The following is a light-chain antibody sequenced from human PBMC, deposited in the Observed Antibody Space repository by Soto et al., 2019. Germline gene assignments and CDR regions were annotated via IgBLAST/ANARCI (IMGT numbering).Light chain of an antibody. CDR1: ISDVGAYNY. CDR2: EVS. V-gene: IGLV2-14*01. Sequence: QTVVTQPASVSGSPGQSITISCTGSISDVGAYNYVSWYQQHPGKAPKLMIYEVSNRSSGVAFRFSGSKSGNTASLTISGLQAEDEGDYFCSSYTRSTTWLFGGGTKLTVL. CDR3: SSYTRSTTWL. J-gene: IGLJ3*02.